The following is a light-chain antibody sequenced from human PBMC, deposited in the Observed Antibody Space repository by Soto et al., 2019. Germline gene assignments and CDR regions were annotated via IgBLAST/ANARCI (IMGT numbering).Light chain of an antibody. CDR2: GAS. CDR1: QSISRY. CDR3: QQNYNTLIT. Sequence: DIQMTQSPSSLSASVGDRVTITCRASQSISRYLNWYQHKPGEAPKLLIFGASNLQSGVPSRFSGRGSGTDFTLTISSLQPEDFSTYYCQQNYNTLITFGQGTRLDIK. V-gene: IGKV1-39*01. J-gene: IGKJ5*01.